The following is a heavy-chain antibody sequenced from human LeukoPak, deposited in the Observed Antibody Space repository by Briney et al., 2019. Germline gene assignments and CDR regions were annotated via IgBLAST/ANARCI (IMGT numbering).Heavy chain of an antibody. CDR2: IYYSGST. J-gene: IGHJ4*02. V-gene: IGHV4-59*04. CDR3: TYYDILTGPFDY. D-gene: IGHD3-9*01. Sequence: SETLSLTCTVSGGSISSYYWGWIRQAPGKGLEWIGYIYYSGSTFYNPSLKSRVTISVDTSKKQFSLKLISVTAADTAVYYCTYYDILTGPFDYWGQGTLVTVSS. CDR1: GGSISSYY.